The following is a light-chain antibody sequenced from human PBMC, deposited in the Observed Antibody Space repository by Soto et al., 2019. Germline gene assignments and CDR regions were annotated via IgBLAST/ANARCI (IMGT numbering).Light chain of an antibody. J-gene: IGLJ1*01. CDR1: SSDVGAYNY. Sequence: QSALTQPASVSGSPGQSITISCTRTSSDVGAYNYVSWYQQHPGKAPKLMIYDVSNRPSGVSNRFSGSKSGNTASLTISGLQAEDEADYYCNSYTNSDAYVFGAGTKVTVL. CDR2: DVS. V-gene: IGLV2-14*01. CDR3: NSYTNSDAYV.